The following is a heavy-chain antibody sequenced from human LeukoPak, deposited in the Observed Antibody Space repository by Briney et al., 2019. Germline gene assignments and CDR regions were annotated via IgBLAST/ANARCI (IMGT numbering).Heavy chain of an antibody. CDR3: AKYSSSGYYYYYMDV. Sequence: ETLSLTCTVSGGSISSYYWSWVRQAPGKGLEWVSAISGSGGSTYYADSVKGRFTISRDNSKNTLYLQMNSLRAEDTAVYYCAKYSSSGYYYYYMDVWGKGTTVTVSS. D-gene: IGHD6-6*01. J-gene: IGHJ6*03. CDR1: GGSISSYY. V-gene: IGHV3-23*01. CDR2: ISGSGGST.